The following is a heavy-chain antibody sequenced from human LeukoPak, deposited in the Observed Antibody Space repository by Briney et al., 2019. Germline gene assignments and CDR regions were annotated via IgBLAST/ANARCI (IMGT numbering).Heavy chain of an antibody. CDR3: ARAHSSGWYFRVNYYYGMDV. Sequence: SETLSLTCAVSGGSISSGGYSWSWIRQPPGKGLEWIGEINHSGSTNYNPSLKSRVTISVDTSKNQFSLKLSSVTAADTAVYYCARAHSSGWYFRVNYYYGMDVWGQGTTVTVSS. D-gene: IGHD6-19*01. CDR2: INHSGST. J-gene: IGHJ6*02. CDR1: GGSISSGGYS. V-gene: IGHV4-34*01.